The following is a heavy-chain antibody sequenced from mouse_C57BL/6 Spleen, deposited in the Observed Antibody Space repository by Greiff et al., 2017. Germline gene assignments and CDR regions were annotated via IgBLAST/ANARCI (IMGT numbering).Heavy chain of an antibody. Sequence: QVQLQQSGAELVRPGASVTLSCKASGYTFTDYEMHWVKQTPVHGLEWIGAIDPETGGTAYNQKFKGKAILTADKSSSTAYMELRSLTSEDSAVYYCTRGCGSSLLAYWGQGTLVTVSA. J-gene: IGHJ3*01. V-gene: IGHV1-15*01. CDR3: TRGCGSSLLAY. D-gene: IGHD1-1*01. CDR2: IDPETGGT. CDR1: GYTFTDYE.